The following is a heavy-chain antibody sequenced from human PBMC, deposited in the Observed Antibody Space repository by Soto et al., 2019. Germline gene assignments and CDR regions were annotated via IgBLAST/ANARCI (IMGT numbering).Heavy chain of an antibody. Sequence: VQLQESGPGLVKPSETLSLTCTVSGGSISGYYWSWIRQSPGKGLEWIGYIHYSGSTNYNPSLKSRVTXXVXTXXHQLSLKLSSVTAADTAVYYCARGSAAGTKSPFDYWGQGTLVTVSS. CDR1: GGSISGYY. V-gene: IGHV4-59*01. D-gene: IGHD6-13*01. CDR2: IHYSGST. J-gene: IGHJ4*02. CDR3: ARGSAAGTKSPFDY.